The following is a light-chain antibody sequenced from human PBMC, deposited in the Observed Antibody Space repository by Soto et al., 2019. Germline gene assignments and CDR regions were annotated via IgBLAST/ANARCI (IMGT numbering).Light chain of an antibody. CDR1: SSDVGGYNY. Sequence: QSVLTQPASVSGSPGQSITISCTGTSSDVGGYNYVSWYQQHPGKAPKLMIYEVSNRPSGVSNRFSGSKSGNTASLTISGLQAGEEADYYCSSYTSSSTRVFGGGTKVTVL. J-gene: IGLJ3*02. CDR3: SSYTSSSTRV. V-gene: IGLV2-14*01. CDR2: EVS.